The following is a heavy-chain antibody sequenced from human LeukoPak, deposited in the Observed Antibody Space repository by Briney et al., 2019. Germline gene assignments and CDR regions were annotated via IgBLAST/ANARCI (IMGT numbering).Heavy chain of an antibody. CDR1: GGSFSTYA. CDR2: IIPIYGTR. CDR3: SNNAFVDYAFDY. V-gene: IGHV1-69*05. D-gene: IGHD4-17*01. Sequence: SVKVSCKASGGSFSTYAISWVRQAPGQVLEWMGGIIPIYGTRNYAQKFQGRFTITTDAYTTTAYTAYMELSSLRTEDTAVYYCSNNAFVDYAFDYWGQGTLVTVSS. J-gene: IGHJ4*02.